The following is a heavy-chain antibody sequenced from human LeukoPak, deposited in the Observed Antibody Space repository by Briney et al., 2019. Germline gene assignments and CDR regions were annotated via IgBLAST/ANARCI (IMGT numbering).Heavy chain of an antibody. CDR3: AREGGTYYYDSSGYYAFDY. D-gene: IGHD3-22*01. J-gene: IGHJ4*02. CDR1: GFTFSSYG. V-gene: IGHV3-23*01. Sequence: GGSLRLSCAASGFTFSSYGMSWVRQAPGKGLEWVSAISGSGGSTYYADSVKGRFTISRDNAKNSLYLQMNSLRAEDTAVYYCAREGGTYYYDSSGYYAFDYWGQGTLVTVSS. CDR2: ISGSGGST.